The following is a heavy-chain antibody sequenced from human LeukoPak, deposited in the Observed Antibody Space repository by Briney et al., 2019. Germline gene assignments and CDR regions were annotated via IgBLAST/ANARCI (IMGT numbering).Heavy chain of an antibody. CDR1: GYSISSGYY. J-gene: IGHJ5*02. CDR3: AREDLYNWFDP. Sequence: SETLSLTCTVSGYSISSGYYWGWIRPPPGKGLEWIGSIYHSGSTYYNPSLKSRVTISVDTSKNQFSLKLSSVTAADTAVYYCAREDLYNWFDPWGQGTLVTVSS. V-gene: IGHV4-38-2*02. CDR2: IYHSGST.